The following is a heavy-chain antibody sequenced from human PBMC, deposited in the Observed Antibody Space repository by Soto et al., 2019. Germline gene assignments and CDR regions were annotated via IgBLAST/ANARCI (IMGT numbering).Heavy chain of an antibody. D-gene: IGHD3-3*01. J-gene: IGHJ5*02. V-gene: IGHV4-4*07. Sequence: ETLSRTGPVSGGSMSSYYWTWIRQPAGKGLEWIGRVYSSGGTHYNPSLKSRVTISLDTSKNQFSLRLLSVTDADTAVYYCARGQRFSDWFDPWGQGTLVTVSS. CDR2: VYSSGGT. CDR3: ARGQRFSDWFDP. CDR1: GGSMSSYY.